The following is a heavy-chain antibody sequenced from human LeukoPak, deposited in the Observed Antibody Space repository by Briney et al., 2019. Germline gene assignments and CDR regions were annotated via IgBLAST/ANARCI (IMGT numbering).Heavy chain of an antibody. CDR3: ARVSVVPAARVDY. CDR1: GFTFSDYY. Sequence: GGSLRLSXAASGFTFSDYYMSWIRQAPGKGLEWVSYISSSGSTIYYADSVKGRFTISRDNAKNSLYLQMNSLRAEDTAVYYCARVSVVPAARVDYWGQGTLVTVSS. D-gene: IGHD2-2*01. J-gene: IGHJ4*02. CDR2: ISSSGSTI. V-gene: IGHV3-11*04.